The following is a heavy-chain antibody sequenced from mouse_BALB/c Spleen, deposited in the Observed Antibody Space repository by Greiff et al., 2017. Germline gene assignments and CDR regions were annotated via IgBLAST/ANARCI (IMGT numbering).Heavy chain of an antibody. CDR1: GYAFSSYW. CDR2: ILPGSGST. CDR3: ARWGVRLRD. J-gene: IGHJ2*01. D-gene: IGHD1-2*01. V-gene: IGHV1-9*01. Sequence: QVQLQQSGAELVRPGSSVKISCKASGYAFSSYWMNWVKQRPGHGLEWIGEILPGSGSTNYNEKFKGKATFTADTSSNTAYMQLSSLTSEDSAVYYCARWGVRLRDWGQGTTLTVSS.